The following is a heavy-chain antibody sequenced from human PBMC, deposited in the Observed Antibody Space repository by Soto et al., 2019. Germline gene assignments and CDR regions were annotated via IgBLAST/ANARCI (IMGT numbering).Heavy chain of an antibody. CDR3: VRARSTDSRPDY. CDR1: GGTFSSYA. V-gene: IGHV1-69*13. CDR2: IIPIFGTA. D-gene: IGHD3-22*01. Sequence: GASVKVSCKASGGTFSSYAISWVRQAPGQGLEWMGGIIPIFGTANYAQKFQGRVTITADESTSTAYMELSSLRSEDTAVYYCVRARSTDSRPDYWGQGTLVTVSS. J-gene: IGHJ4*02.